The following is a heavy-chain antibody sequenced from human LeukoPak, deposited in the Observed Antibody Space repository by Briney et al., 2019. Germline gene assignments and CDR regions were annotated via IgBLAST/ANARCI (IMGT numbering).Heavy chain of an antibody. V-gene: IGHV3-23*01. D-gene: IGHD6-13*01. CDR2: VVDSGGST. CDR3: AKRLAAAGTGYFDY. Sequence: PGGSLRLSWAASGFSFSSYAMSWVRQAPGKGLEWVSTVVDSGGSTYHAVSVKGRFTISRDNSKNTLYLQMNSLRAEDTAVYYCAKRLAAAGTGYFDYWGQGTLVTVSS. J-gene: IGHJ4*02. CDR1: GFSFSSYA.